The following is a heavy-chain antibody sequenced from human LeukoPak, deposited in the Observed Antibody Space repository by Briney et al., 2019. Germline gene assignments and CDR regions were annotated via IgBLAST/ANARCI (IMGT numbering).Heavy chain of an antibody. D-gene: IGHD2-21*02. V-gene: IGHV4-34*01. CDR1: GGSFNDYY. CDR3: AGIRRSYGDFVLPLDP. J-gene: IGHJ5*02. CDR2: TSHSGSS. Sequence: SETLSLTCAVYGGSFNDYYWAWIRQPPGQGLEWLGETSHSGSSTYNASLKSRVVISVDTSKSHFSLSLISVTAADTAVYYCAGIRRSYGDFVLPLDPWGQGILVTVSS.